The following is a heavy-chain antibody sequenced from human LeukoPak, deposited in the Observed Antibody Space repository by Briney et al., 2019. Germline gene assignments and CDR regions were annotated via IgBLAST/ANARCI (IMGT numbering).Heavy chain of an antibody. CDR1: GFTFSDYY. V-gene: IGHV3-23*01. D-gene: IGHD1-26*01. CDR2: ISGSGGST. J-gene: IGHJ4*02. Sequence: PGGSLRLSCAASGFTFSDYYMSWIRQAPGKGLEWVSAISGSGGSTYYADSVKGRFTISRDNSKNTLYLQMNSLGAEDTAVYYCAKDLAVGATDSWGQGTLVTVSS. CDR3: AKDLAVGATDS.